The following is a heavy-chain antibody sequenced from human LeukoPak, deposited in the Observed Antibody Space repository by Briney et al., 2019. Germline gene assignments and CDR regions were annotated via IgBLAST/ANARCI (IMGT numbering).Heavy chain of an antibody. V-gene: IGHV1-69*04. CDR3: ARDTRVSLLRYWFDP. J-gene: IGHJ5*02. D-gene: IGHD3-3*01. Sequence: GASVKVSCKASGGTFSSYAISWVRQAPGQGLEWMGRIIPILGIANYAQKLQGRVTMTTDTSTSTAYMELRSLRSDDTAVYYCARDTRVSLLRYWFDPWGQGTLVTVSS. CDR2: IIPILGIA. CDR1: GGTFSSYA.